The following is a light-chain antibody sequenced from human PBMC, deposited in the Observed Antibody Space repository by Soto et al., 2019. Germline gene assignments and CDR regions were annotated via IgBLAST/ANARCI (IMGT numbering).Light chain of an antibody. Sequence: DIKLTQSPSVLSASVGDTVTITCRASQALSNYLAWYQQKPGKAPDLLIYSASTLQSGVPSRFSGSGSETEFSLTIRALQPEDFATYYCQQLSRYPLTFCGGTKA. CDR2: SAS. J-gene: IGKJ4*01. CDR1: QALSNY. V-gene: IGKV1-9*01. CDR3: QQLSRYPLT.